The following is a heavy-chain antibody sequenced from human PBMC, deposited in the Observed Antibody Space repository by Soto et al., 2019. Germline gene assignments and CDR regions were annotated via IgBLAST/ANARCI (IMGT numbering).Heavy chain of an antibody. V-gene: IGHV1-2*02. D-gene: IGHD2-2*01. CDR3: ARGYCSSIGCSHYFDY. CDR2: INPTSGGT. CDR1: GYTFTGNY. Sequence: GASVKVSCKASGYTFTGNYMHWVRQAPGQGLEWMALINPTSGGTNYAQKFQGRVTMTWDTSISTAYMELSRLRYDDTAIYYCARGYCSSIGCSHYFDYWGQGTLVTVSS. J-gene: IGHJ4*02.